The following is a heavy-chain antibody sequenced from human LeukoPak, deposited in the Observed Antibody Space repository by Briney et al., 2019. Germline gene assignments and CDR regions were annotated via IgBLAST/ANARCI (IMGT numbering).Heavy chain of an antibody. CDR2: INHSGST. CDR1: GGSFSGYY. Sequence: SETLSLTCAVYGGSFSGYYWSWIRQPPGKGLEWIGEINHSGSTNYNPSLKSRVTISVDTSKNQFSLKLSSVTAADTAVYYCARIRYCSGGSCSWGQGTLVTVSS. CDR3: ARIRYCSGGSCS. V-gene: IGHV4-34*01. J-gene: IGHJ5*02. D-gene: IGHD2-15*01.